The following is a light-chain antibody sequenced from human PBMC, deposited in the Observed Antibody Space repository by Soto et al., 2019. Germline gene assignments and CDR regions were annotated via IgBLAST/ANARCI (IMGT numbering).Light chain of an antibody. J-gene: IGKJ2*01. Sequence: EVVLTQSPATLSLSPGERATLSCRASQSISTYLAWYQQKPGRSPRLLISDASNRATGIPARFSGSGTGTDFTLTISSLEHEDFVVYYCQQRSNWHPTFGQGTKVDIK. CDR2: DAS. CDR3: QQRSNWHPT. V-gene: IGKV3-11*01. CDR1: QSISTY.